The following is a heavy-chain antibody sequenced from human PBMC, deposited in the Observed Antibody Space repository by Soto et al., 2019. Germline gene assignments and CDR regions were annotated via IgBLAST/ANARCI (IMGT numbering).Heavy chain of an antibody. J-gene: IGHJ6*02. CDR3: AGQAGGGRYYYGMDV. D-gene: IGHD2-15*01. CDR2: IYYSGDT. V-gene: IGHV4-39*01. CDR1: GGSISSCRYY. Sequence: QLQLQESGPGLVKSSETLSLTCRVSGGSISSCRYYCDWIRQHPGKVLGWIGNIYYSGDTDYNASLKSRITIAVDTSKHQISLKLSSVTAAETAVYYCAGQAGGGRYYYGMDVWGQVNTVTVSS.